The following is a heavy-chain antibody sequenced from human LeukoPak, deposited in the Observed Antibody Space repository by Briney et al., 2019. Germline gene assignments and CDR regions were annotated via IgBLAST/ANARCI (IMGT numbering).Heavy chain of an antibody. CDR2: ISSSSSYI. CDR1: GFTFSSYS. CDR3: ARARDWELLLDY. Sequence: GGSLRLSCAASGFTFSSYSMNWVRQAPGKGLEWVSSISSSSSYIYYADSVKGRFTISRDNAKNSLYLQMNSLRAEDTAVYYCARARDWELLLDYWGQGTLVTVSS. D-gene: IGHD1-26*01. V-gene: IGHV3-21*01. J-gene: IGHJ4*02.